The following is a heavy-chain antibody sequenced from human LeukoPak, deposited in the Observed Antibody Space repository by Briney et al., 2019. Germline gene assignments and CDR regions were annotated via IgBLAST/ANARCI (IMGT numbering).Heavy chain of an antibody. CDR1: GGSVSGGNYY. J-gene: IGHJ4*02. V-gene: IGHV4-61*01. CDR3: ARTGSTGGY. Sequence: SETLFLTCTVSGGSVSGGNYYCSWTRQSPGKGLEWIGYIHYSGSTVYSPSLKSRVTMSIDTSKNQFSLNLSSVTAADTAVYYCARTGSTGGYWGQGTLVTVSS. CDR2: IHYSGST. D-gene: IGHD1-14*01.